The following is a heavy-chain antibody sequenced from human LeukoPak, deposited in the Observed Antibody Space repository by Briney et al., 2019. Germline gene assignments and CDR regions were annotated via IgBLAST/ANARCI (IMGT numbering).Heavy chain of an antibody. V-gene: IGHV4-39*01. CDR2: SYFSGSA. Sequence: SETLSLTCTVSGDSISSSSYYWGWIRQPPGKGLEWIGSSYFSGSAYYNPSLESRITVSVDTSKNQFALKLTSVTAADTAVYYCARQHEILTGYAFDIWGHGTMVTVSS. J-gene: IGHJ3*02. CDR1: GDSISSSSYY. D-gene: IGHD3-9*01. CDR3: ARQHEILTGYAFDI.